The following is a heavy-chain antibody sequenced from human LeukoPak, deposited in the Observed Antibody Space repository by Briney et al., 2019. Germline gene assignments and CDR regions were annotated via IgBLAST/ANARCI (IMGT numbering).Heavy chain of an antibody. J-gene: IGHJ4*02. CDR1: GGTISSYY. V-gene: IGHV4-59*01. CDR3: ARSTTVVTPPSVFDY. Sequence: RTSVTLSLNCTVAGGTISSYYWSWIRQPPGKGLEWIGYIYYSGSTNYNPSLKSRVTISVDTSKNQFSLKLSSVTAADTAVYYCARSTTVVTPPSVFDYWGQGALVTVSS. D-gene: IGHD4-23*01. CDR2: IYYSGST.